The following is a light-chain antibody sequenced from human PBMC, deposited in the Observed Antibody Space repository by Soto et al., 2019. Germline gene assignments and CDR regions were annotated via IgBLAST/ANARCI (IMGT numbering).Light chain of an antibody. CDR2: DAS. V-gene: IGKV3-11*01. J-gene: IGKJ5*01. CDR3: QQYYNWPRT. Sequence: EIVFTQSPATLSLSPGERATLSCRASQSVSSYLAWYQQKPGQAPRLLIYDASNRATGIPARSSGSGSGTEFTLTINSLQAEDCAVYYCQQYYNWPRTFGQGTRLEIK. CDR1: QSVSSY.